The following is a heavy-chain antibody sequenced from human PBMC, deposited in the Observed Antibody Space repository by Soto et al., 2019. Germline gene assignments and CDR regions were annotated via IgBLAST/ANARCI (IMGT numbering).Heavy chain of an antibody. CDR1: GYTFTGYY. V-gene: IGHV1-2*04. D-gene: IGHD2-2*01. CDR2: INPNSGGT. J-gene: IGHJ5*02. Sequence: ASVKVSCKASGYTFTGYYMHWVRQAPGQGLEWMGWINPNSGGTNYAQKFQGWVTMTRDTSISTAYMELSRLRSDDTAVYYCARGMYQLLKRPPNWFDPWGQGTLVTVSS. CDR3: ARGMYQLLKRPPNWFDP.